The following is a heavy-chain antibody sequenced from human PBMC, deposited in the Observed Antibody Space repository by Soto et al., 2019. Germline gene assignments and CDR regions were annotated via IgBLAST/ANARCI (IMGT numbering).Heavy chain of an antibody. Sequence: SVKDSCKASGGTFSSYAISWVRQAPGQGLEWMGGIIPIFGTANYAQKFQGRVTITADESTSTAYMELSSLRSEDTAVYYCARDSLAVRGPSYYYGMDVWGQGSTVTVSS. CDR3: ARDSLAVRGPSYYYGMDV. D-gene: IGHD3-10*01. J-gene: IGHJ6*02. V-gene: IGHV1-69*13. CDR1: GGTFSSYA. CDR2: IIPIFGTA.